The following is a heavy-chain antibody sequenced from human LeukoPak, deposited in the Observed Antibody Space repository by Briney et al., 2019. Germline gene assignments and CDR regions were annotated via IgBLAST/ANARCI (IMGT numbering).Heavy chain of an antibody. CDR3: ARPLEYSSSYDAFDI. CDR2: IYPGDSDT. Sequence: GESLKISCKGSGYSFTSYRIGWVRQMPGKGLEWMGIIYPGDSDTRYSPSFQGQVTISADKSISTAYLQWSSLKASDTAMYYCARPLEYSSSYDAFDIWGQGTMVTVSS. V-gene: IGHV5-51*01. J-gene: IGHJ3*02. CDR1: GYSFTSYR. D-gene: IGHD6-6*01.